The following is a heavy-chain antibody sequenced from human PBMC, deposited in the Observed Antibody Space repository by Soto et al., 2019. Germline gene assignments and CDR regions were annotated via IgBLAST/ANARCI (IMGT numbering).Heavy chain of an antibody. CDR2: INHSGST. CDR1: GGSFSGYY. V-gene: IGHV4-34*01. CDR3: ARCIVAATRELRYYYYGMDV. D-gene: IGHD2-15*01. Sequence: PSETLSLTCAVYGGSFSGYYWSWIRQPPGKGLEWIGEINHSGSTNYNPSLKSRVTISVDTSKNQFSLKLSSVTAADTAVYYCARCIVAATRELRYYYYGMDVWGQGTTVTVSS. J-gene: IGHJ6*02.